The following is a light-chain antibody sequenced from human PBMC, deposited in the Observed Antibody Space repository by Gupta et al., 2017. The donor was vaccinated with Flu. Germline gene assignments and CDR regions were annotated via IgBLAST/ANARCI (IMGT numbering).Light chain of an antibody. V-gene: IGLV3-1*01. CDR1: NLGNKY. CDR2: QDG. Sequence: SQGQTASITCSGDNLGNKYASWYQQKPGQSPVLVIYQDGKRPSGIPERFSGSNSGNTATLTISGTQAMDEADYYCQAWNSGTWVFGGGTKLTVL. CDR3: QAWNSGTWV. J-gene: IGLJ3*02.